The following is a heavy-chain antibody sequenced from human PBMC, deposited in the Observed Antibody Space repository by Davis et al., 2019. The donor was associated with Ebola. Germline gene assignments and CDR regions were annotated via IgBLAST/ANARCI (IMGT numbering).Heavy chain of an antibody. CDR1: GYTFTNYY. Sequence: ASVKVSCKASGYTFTNYYMHWVRQAPGQGLEWMGMINPNDGRTIYAQKFQGRVTMTRDTSTSTVYMELSSLRSEDTAVYYCARASIRYCSGGSCYSVPPGNWFDPWSQGTLVTVSS. CDR3: ARASIRYCSGGSCYSVPPGNWFDP. V-gene: IGHV1-46*01. J-gene: IGHJ5*02. CDR2: INPNDGRT. D-gene: IGHD2-15*01.